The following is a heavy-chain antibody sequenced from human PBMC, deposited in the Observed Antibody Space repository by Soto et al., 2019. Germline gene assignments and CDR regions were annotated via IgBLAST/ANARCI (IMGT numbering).Heavy chain of an antibody. Sequence: PGGSLRLSCGAPGFTFSSYGRNWVRQAPGKGLEWVSSISSRSSYIYYADSVRGRFTISRDNAKNSLYLQMNSLRAEDTAVYYCARGSGDLDYWGQGTLVTVSS. CDR2: ISSRSSYI. J-gene: IGHJ4*02. V-gene: IGHV3-21*01. D-gene: IGHD2-21*01. CDR1: GFTFSSYG. CDR3: ARGSGDLDY.